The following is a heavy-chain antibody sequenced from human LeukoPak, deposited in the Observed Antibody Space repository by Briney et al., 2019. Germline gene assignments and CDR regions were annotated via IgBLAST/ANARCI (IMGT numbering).Heavy chain of an antibody. Sequence: ASVKVSCKASGYTFTDYYMHWVRQAPGQGLEWMGWINPNSGGTNFAQKFQGRVTMTRDTSISTAYMELNRLRSDDTAVYYCARGHHIGSPGHWFDTWGQGTLVIVSS. CDR1: GYTFTDYY. CDR3: ARGHHIGSPGHWFDT. D-gene: IGHD5-12*01. V-gene: IGHV1-2*02. CDR2: INPNSGGT. J-gene: IGHJ5*02.